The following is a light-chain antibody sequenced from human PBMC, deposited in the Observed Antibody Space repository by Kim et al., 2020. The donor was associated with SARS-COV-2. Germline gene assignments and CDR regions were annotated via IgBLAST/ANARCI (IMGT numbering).Light chain of an antibody. CDR2: SGS. V-gene: IGKV2-28*01. CDR1: QSLLHSNGNNH. J-gene: IGKJ3*01. Sequence: DIVLTQSPLSLSVTPGESASISCRSSQSLLHSNGNNHLDWFLQKPGQSPQPLIYSGSIRASGVPYRVSGRGSGKDFTLKITRVEADDVGVYYCMQGHQIPVTFGPGTKVDIK. CDR3: MQGHQIPVT.